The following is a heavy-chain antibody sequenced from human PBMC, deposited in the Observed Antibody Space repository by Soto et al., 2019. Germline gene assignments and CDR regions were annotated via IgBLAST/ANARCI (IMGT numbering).Heavy chain of an antibody. CDR2: IYYSGST. CDR3: ARANLRSIAAAGTPQYYYYGMDV. Sequence: SETLSLTCTVSGGSISSGGYYWSWIRQHPGKGLEWIGYIYYSGSTYYNPSLKSRVTISVDTSKNQSSLKLSSVTAADTAVYYCARANLRSIAAAGTPQYYYYGMDVWGQGTTVTVSS. CDR1: GGSISSGGYY. D-gene: IGHD6-13*01. J-gene: IGHJ6*02. V-gene: IGHV4-31*03.